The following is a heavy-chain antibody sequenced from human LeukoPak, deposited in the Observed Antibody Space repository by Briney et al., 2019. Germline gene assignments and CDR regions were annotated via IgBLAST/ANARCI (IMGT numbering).Heavy chain of an antibody. CDR2: ISGSGGST. V-gene: IGHV3-23*01. D-gene: IGHD3-9*01. CDR3: AKDRRVFRGILTGPLLDYYMDV. CDR1: GFTFSSYG. J-gene: IGHJ6*03. Sequence: PGGSLRLSCAASGFTFSSYGMSWVRQAPGKGLEWVSAISGSGGSTYYADSVKGRFTISRDNSKNTLYLQMNSLRAEDTAVYYCAKDRRVFRGILTGPLLDYYMDVWGKGTTVTISS.